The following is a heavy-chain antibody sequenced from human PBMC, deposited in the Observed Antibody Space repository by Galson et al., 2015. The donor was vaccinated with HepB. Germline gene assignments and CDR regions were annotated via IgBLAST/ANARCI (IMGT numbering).Heavy chain of an antibody. CDR3: ARGYCRGGDCQSNDY. CDR1: GYTFTRYY. D-gene: IGHD2-21*02. V-gene: IGHV1-46*01. J-gene: IGHJ4*02. Sequence: SVKVSCKASGYTFTRYYMHWVRQAPGQGLEWMGIINPSGGSTSYAQKFQGRVTMTRDTSTSTVYMELSSLRSEDTAVYYCARGYCRGGDCQSNDYWGQGTLVTVSS. CDR2: INPSGGST.